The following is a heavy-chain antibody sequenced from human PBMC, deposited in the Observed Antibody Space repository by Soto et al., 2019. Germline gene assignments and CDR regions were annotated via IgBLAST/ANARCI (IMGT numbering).Heavy chain of an antibody. Sequence: EVQLLESGGGLVQPGGSLRLSCAASGFTFSSYAMRWVRQAPVKGLEWVSAISGSGGSTYYEDSVKGRLTISRDNSKNTLYLQMNSLRAEDTAVYYCARRGSGSYYDYWGQGTLVTVSS. CDR2: ISGSGGST. V-gene: IGHV3-23*01. D-gene: IGHD1-26*01. CDR3: ARRGSGSYYDY. J-gene: IGHJ4*02. CDR1: GFTFSSYA.